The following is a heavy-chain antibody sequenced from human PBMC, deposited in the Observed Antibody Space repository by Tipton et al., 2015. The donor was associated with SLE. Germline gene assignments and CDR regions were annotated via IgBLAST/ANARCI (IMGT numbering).Heavy chain of an antibody. Sequence: TLSLTCAVSGASISSGGYSWNWIRQPPGKGLEWIGYIYHSGSTYYYPSLNSRVSISLDLSKNRFSLELRSVTAADTAVYYCASTPYYYDGIGYSNDAFDNWGQGTMVTVSS. CDR2: IYHSGST. D-gene: IGHD3-22*01. J-gene: IGHJ3*02. CDR3: ASTPYYYDGIGYSNDAFDN. V-gene: IGHV4-30-2*01. CDR1: GASISSGGYS.